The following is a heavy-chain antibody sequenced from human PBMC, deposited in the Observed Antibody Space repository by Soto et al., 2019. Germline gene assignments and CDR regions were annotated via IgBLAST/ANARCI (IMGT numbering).Heavy chain of an antibody. V-gene: IGHV5-51*01. D-gene: IGHD5-12*01. CDR1: GYNFIAYG. J-gene: IGHJ4*02. CDR3: ARPRGYSGHDVAF. Sequence: GASLKPSCQGLGYNFIAYGIAWVRHKPGKGLEWMGLIFPGDSDDRYSPSFQGQVTISADKSINTVYLQWRSLRASDTAMYYCARPRGYSGHDVAFWGQGTQVTVSS. CDR2: IFPGDSDD.